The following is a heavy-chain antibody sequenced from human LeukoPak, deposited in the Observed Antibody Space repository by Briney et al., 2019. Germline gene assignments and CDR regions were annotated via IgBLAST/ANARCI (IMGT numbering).Heavy chain of an antibody. V-gene: IGHV3-30*02. Sequence: GGSLRLSCAASGFTFSNYGMDWVRQAPGKGLEWVAYIRYDGSNKNYADSVKGRFTISRDNTKNTLYLQMSSLRAEDTAVYYCAKVVTGYCSTTSCPFDSWGQGTLVTVSS. D-gene: IGHD2-2*01. J-gene: IGHJ4*02. CDR1: GFTFSNYG. CDR3: AKVVTGYCSTTSCPFDS. CDR2: IRYDGSNK.